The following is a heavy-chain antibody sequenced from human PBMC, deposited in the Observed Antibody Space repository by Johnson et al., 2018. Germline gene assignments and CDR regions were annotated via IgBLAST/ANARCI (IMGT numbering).Heavy chain of an antibody. J-gene: IGHJ4*02. CDR2: IYHTWNP. D-gene: IGHD5-12*01. Sequence: QVQLQESGPGLVKXSGPXSLXCAVPGGSISSSNWWSWVRQPPGQGLEWVGQIYHTWNPNYNPSLKRRVTISVDKSKNQFSLKLRSVTAADPAVYYCARDGHSGFDCNLDYWGQGTLVTVSS. CDR3: ARDGHSGFDCNLDY. CDR1: GGSISSSNW. V-gene: IGHV4-4*02.